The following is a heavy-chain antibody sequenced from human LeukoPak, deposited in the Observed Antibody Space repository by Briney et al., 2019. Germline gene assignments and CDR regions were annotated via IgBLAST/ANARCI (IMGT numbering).Heavy chain of an antibody. V-gene: IGHV4-59*01. CDR1: GGSISSYY. Sequence: SETLSLTCTVSGGSISSYYWSWIRQPPGKGLEWIGYIYYSGSTNYNPSLKSRVTISEDTSKNQFSLKLSSVTAADTAVYYCARVVGWGSTFDYWGQGTLVTVSS. D-gene: IGHD7-27*01. CDR2: IYYSGST. J-gene: IGHJ4*02. CDR3: ARVVGWGSTFDY.